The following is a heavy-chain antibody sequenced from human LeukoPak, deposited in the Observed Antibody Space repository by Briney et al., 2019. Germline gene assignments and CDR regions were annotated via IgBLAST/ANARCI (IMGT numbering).Heavy chain of an antibody. D-gene: IGHD5-18*01. V-gene: IGHV3-23*01. CDR3: ARDRGYTYGHPLDY. CDR1: GFTFSSYA. Sequence: GGSLRLSCAASGFTFSSYAVSWVRQAPGKGLEWVSAISGSGGSTYYADSVRGRLTISRDNSKNTLYLQMNSLGAEDTAVYYCARDRGYTYGHPLDYWGQGTLVTVSS. J-gene: IGHJ4*02. CDR2: ISGSGGST.